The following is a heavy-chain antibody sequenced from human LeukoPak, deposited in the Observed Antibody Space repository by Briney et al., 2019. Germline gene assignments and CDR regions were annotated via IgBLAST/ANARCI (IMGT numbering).Heavy chain of an antibody. CDR2: INPNSGGT. J-gene: IGHJ4*02. CDR1: GYTFTGYY. CDR3: ARARGSRTVTHYFGY. Sequence: GASVKVSCKASGYTFTGYYMHWVRQAPGQGLEWMGWINPNSGGTNYAQKFQGRVTMTRDTSISTAYMELSRLRSDDTAVYYCARARGSRTVTHYFGYWGQGTLVTVSS. D-gene: IGHD4-17*01. V-gene: IGHV1-2*02.